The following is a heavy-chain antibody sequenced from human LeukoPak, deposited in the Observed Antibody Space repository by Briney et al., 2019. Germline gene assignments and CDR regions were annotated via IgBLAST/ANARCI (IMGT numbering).Heavy chain of an antibody. D-gene: IGHD3-16*01. Sequence: GASVKVSCKASGYTFTSYAMNWVRQAPGQGLEWMGWISAYNGNTNYAQKLQGRVTMTTDTSTSTAYMELRSLRSDDTAVYYCAREHETGGLDYWGQGTLVTVSS. CDR1: GYTFTSYA. CDR2: ISAYNGNT. CDR3: AREHETGGLDY. J-gene: IGHJ4*02. V-gene: IGHV1-18*01.